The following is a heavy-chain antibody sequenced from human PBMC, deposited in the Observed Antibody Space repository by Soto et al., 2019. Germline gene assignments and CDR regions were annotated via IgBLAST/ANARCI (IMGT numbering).Heavy chain of an antibody. CDR2: IDPSDSYT. CDR3: ATLGYCSSTSCYYYYYGMDV. D-gene: IGHD2-2*01. V-gene: IGHV5-10-1*01. CDR1: GYSFTSYW. J-gene: IGHJ6*02. Sequence: GESLKISCKGSGYSFTSYWISWVRQMPGKGLEWMGRIDPSDSYTNYSPSFQGHVTISADKSISTAYLQGSSLKASDTAMYYCATLGYCSSTSCYYYYYGMDVWGQGTTVTVSS.